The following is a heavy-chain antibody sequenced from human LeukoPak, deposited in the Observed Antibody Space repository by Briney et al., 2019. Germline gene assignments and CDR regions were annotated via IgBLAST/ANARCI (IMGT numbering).Heavy chain of an antibody. CDR3: ARTRVDTTTFDYFDY. Sequence: GGSLRLSCVVPGFTVSTNFMSCVRQAPGERLEWVSVIYSGGSTYYADSVKGRFTISRDNSKNTLYLQMNSLRAEDTAVYYCARTRVDTTTFDYFDYWGQGTLVTVSS. V-gene: IGHV3-53*01. J-gene: IGHJ4*02. D-gene: IGHD4-11*01. CDR2: IYSGGST. CDR1: GFTVSTNF.